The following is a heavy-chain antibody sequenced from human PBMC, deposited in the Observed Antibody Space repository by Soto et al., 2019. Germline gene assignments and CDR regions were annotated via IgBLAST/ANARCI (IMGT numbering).Heavy chain of an antibody. CDR1: GFTFSSYA. J-gene: IGHJ4*02. CDR2: ISGSGGST. Sequence: GGSLRLSCAASGFTFSSYAMSWVRQAPGKGLEWVSAISGSGGSTYYADSVKGRFTISRDNSKNTLYLQMNSLRAEDTAVYYCAKGPQLPITIFGVTRVAAAGTNNWGQGTLVTVSS. CDR3: AKGPQLPITIFGVTRVAAAGTNN. D-gene: IGHD3-3*01. V-gene: IGHV3-23*01.